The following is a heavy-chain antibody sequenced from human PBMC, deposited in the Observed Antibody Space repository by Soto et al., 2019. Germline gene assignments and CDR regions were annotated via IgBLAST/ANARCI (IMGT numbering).Heavy chain of an antibody. CDR1: GFTFTSSA. CDR3: AVGRDGYNDHLDY. Sequence: GASVKISCKASGFTFTSSAVQWVRQARGQRLEWIGWIVVGSGNTNYAQKFQERVTMTRDMSTSTAYMELSSLTSEDTAVYYCAVGRDGYNDHLDYWGQGTLVTFYS. J-gene: IGHJ4*02. D-gene: IGHD1-1*01. V-gene: IGHV1-58*01. CDR2: IVVGSGNT.